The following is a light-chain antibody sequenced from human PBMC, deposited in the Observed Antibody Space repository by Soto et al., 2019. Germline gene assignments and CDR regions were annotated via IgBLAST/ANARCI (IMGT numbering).Light chain of an antibody. CDR1: QDINKF. Sequence: DIQMTQSPSSLSASVGDTVTITCQASQDINKFLNWYQQKTGKATKLLIYDVSNLETGVPSRVSGSGSETHVTLTINRPQTEDMATYYGQQYDNYDITFGQGTRLEIK. CDR3: QQYDNYDIT. V-gene: IGKV1-33*01. J-gene: IGKJ5*01. CDR2: DVS.